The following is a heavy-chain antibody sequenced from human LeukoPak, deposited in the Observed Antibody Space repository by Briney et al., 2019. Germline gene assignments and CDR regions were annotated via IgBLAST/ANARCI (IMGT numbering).Heavy chain of an antibody. J-gene: IGHJ4*02. CDR3: ATNFMENFDY. V-gene: IGHV3-15*01. CDR2: IKSKTDGGTT. D-gene: IGHD1-1*01. Sequence: GGSLRLSCAASGFTFSNAWMNRVRQSPGKGLEWVGRIKSKTDGGTTDYAAPVKGRFSISRDDSKNTLYLQMNSLKTEDTAVYYCATNFMENFDYWGQGTLVTVSS. CDR1: GFTFSNAW.